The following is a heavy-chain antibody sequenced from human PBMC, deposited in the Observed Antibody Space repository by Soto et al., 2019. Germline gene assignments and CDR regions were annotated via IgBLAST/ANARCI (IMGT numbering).Heavy chain of an antibody. CDR2: IYPGDSDT. J-gene: IGHJ6*02. CDR3: ARPRSSSRNYYGMDV. CDR1: GYSFTSYL. Sequence: GESLNLSCKGSGYSFTSYLIGWVRQMPGKGLEWMGIIYPGDSDTRYSPSFQGQVTISADKSISTAYLQWSSLKASDTAMYYCARPRSSSRNYYGMDVWGQGTTVTVS. V-gene: IGHV5-51*01. D-gene: IGHD6-13*01.